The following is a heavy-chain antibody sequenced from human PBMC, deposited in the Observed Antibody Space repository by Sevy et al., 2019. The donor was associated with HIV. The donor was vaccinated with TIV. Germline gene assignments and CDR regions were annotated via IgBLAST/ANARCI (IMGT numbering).Heavy chain of an antibody. Sequence: SETLSLTCAVYGGSFSGYYWSWIRQPPGKGLEWIGEINHSGSTNYNPSLKSRVTISVDTSKNQFSLKLSSVTAADTAVYYCASGPYLYYDSSGYYRHYWGQGALVTVSS. J-gene: IGHJ4*02. V-gene: IGHV4-34*01. CDR3: ASGPYLYYDSSGYYRHY. CDR2: INHSGST. D-gene: IGHD3-22*01. CDR1: GGSFSGYY.